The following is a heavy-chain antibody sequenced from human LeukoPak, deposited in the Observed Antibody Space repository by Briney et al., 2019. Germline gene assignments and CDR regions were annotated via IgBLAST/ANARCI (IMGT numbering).Heavy chain of an antibody. Sequence: SVKVSCKASGFTFTSSAMQWVRQARGQRLEWIGWIVVGSGNTNYAQKFQERVTITRDMSTSTVYMELSSLRSEDTAVYYCARSHYSRGWEYFDYWGQGTLVTVSS. CDR1: GFTFTSSA. D-gene: IGHD6-19*01. CDR3: ARSHYSRGWEYFDY. V-gene: IGHV1-58*02. CDR2: IVVGSGNT. J-gene: IGHJ4*02.